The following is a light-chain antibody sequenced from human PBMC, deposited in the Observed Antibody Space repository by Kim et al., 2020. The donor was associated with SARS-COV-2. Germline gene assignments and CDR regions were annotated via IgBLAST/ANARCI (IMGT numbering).Light chain of an antibody. J-gene: IGLJ2*01. CDR2: QDS. V-gene: IGLV3-1*01. Sequence: PRQPASITCSGDKLGDKFACWYQQTPGQSPVLVIYQDSKRPSGIPERFSGSNSGNTATLTISGTQAMDEADYYCQAWDSSTAVFGGGTKVTVL. CDR1: KLGDKF. CDR3: QAWDSSTAV.